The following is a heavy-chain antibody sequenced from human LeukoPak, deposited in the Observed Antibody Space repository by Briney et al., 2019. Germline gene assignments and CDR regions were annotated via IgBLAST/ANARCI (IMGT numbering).Heavy chain of an antibody. CDR2: ISWNSGSI. V-gene: IGHV3-9*03. J-gene: IGHJ4*02. CDR1: GFTFDDYA. CDR3: AKAHVDNWNYEGFGSLGYFDY. D-gene: IGHD1-7*01. Sequence: PGGSLRLSCAASGFTFDDYAMHWVRQAPGKGLEWVSGISWNSGSIGYADSVKGRFTISRDNAKNSLYLQMNSLRAEDMALYYCAKAHVDNWNYEGFGSLGYFDYWGQGTLVTVSS.